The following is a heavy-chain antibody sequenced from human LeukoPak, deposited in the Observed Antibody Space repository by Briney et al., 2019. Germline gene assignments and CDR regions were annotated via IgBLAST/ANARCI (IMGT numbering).Heavy chain of an antibody. Sequence: PSETLSLTCTVSGGSISGFVWSWIRQPPGEGLDYIGFIYDTGTPTNYIPLLKSRVTLSVDTSKNQFSLNLNSVTAADTAVYYCARLTKGEQWLAYYFDYWGQGALVTVSS. V-gene: IGHV4-59*08. CDR1: GGSISGFV. J-gene: IGHJ4*02. CDR2: IYDTGTPT. D-gene: IGHD6-19*01. CDR3: ARLTKGEQWLAYYFDY.